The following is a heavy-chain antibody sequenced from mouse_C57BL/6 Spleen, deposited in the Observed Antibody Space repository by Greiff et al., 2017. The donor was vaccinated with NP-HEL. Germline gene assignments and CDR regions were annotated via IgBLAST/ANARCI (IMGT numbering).Heavy chain of an antibody. CDR3: VRSAVVTPYFDG. CDR2: IRSKSNNYAT. D-gene: IGHD1-1*01. CDR1: GFSFNTYA. J-gene: IGHJ2*01. V-gene: IGHV10-1*01. Sequence: EVQLVESGGGLVQLKGSLKLPCAASGFSFNTYAMNWVRQAPGKGLEWFARIRSKSNNYATYYADSVKDRFTISRDDSESMLYLQMNNLKAEDTAMYCCVRSAVVTPYFDGWGQGTTLTVSS.